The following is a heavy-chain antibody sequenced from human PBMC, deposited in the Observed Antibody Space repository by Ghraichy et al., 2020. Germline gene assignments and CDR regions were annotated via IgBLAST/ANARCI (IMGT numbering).Heavy chain of an antibody. V-gene: IGHV1-24*01. Sequence: ASVKVSCKVSGYTLTELSMHWVRQAPGKGLEWMGGFDPEDGETIYAQKFQGRVTMTEGTSTDTAYMELSSLRSEDTAVYYCAMAVVPAGGHWFDPWGQGTLVTVSS. CDR3: AMAVVPAGGHWFDP. J-gene: IGHJ5*02. CDR2: FDPEDGET. D-gene: IGHD2-2*01. CDR1: GYTLTELS.